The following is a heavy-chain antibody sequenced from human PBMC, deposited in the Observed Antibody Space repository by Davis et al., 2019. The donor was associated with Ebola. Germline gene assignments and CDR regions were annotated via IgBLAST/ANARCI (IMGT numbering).Heavy chain of an antibody. CDR2: ISYDGSNK. D-gene: IGHD6-6*01. Sequence: GESLKISCAASGFTFSSYAMHWVRQAPGKGLEWVAVISYDGSNKYYADSVKGRFTISRDNSKNTLYLQMNSLRAEDTAVYYCARFGAARLPWIFDYWGQGTLVTVSS. CDR3: ARFGAARLPWIFDY. CDR1: GFTFSSYA. J-gene: IGHJ4*02. V-gene: IGHV3-30-3*01.